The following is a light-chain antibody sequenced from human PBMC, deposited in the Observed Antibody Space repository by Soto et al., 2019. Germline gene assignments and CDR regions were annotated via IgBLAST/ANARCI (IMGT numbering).Light chain of an antibody. Sequence: DVQMTQSPSSLSASVGDRVTITCRASQGIGNGLGWYQQKPGKDPKRLIYSASTLHSGVPSRFSGSGSGTEFTLTISSLQPEDFATYYCLQHNNYPFTFGPGTKVDIK. CDR1: QGIGNG. J-gene: IGKJ3*01. CDR3: LQHNNYPFT. CDR2: SAS. V-gene: IGKV1-17*01.